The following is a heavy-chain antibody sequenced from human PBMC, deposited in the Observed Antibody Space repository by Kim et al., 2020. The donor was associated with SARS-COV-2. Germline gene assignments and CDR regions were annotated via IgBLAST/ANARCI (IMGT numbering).Heavy chain of an antibody. Sequence: GGSLRLSCAASGFTFSSYWMHWVRQAPGKGLVWVSQINSDGRSTTYADSVKGRFTISIDNAKNTLWLQMNSLRAEDTAVYYCARGGYYTYDPYGIWGQGTLVTVSS. V-gene: IGHV3-74*01. CDR1: GFTFSSYW. J-gene: IGHJ4*02. D-gene: IGHD1-26*01. CDR3: ARGGYYTYDPYGI. CDR2: INSDGRST.